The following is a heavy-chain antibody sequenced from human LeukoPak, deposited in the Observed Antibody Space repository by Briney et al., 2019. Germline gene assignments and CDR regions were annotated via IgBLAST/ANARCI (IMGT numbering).Heavy chain of an antibody. CDR1: GFTFSSYA. CDR2: ISYDGSNK. V-gene: IGHV3-30*04. J-gene: IGHJ6*02. D-gene: IGHD5-12*01. CDR3: ASDIVATIVKKGSFGMDV. Sequence: GGSLRLSCAASGFTFSSYAMHWVRQAPGKGLEWVAVISYDGSNKYYADSVKGRFTISRDTSKNTLYLQMNSLRAEDTAVYYWASDIVATIVKKGSFGMDVWGQGTTVTVSS.